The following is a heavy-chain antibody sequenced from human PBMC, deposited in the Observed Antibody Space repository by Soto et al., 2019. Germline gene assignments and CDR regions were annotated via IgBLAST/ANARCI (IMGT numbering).Heavy chain of an antibody. J-gene: IGHJ4*02. D-gene: IGHD3-10*01. CDR2: ISSSSSTI. Sequence: GGSLRXSXAASGFTFSSYSMNWVRQAPGKGLEWVSYISSSSSTIYYAGSVKGRFTISRDNAKNSLYLQMNSLRAEDTAVYYCARDRPTLSYYYGSGSPGYFDYWGQGTLVTVSS. CDR1: GFTFSSYS. V-gene: IGHV3-48*01. CDR3: ARDRPTLSYYYGSGSPGYFDY.